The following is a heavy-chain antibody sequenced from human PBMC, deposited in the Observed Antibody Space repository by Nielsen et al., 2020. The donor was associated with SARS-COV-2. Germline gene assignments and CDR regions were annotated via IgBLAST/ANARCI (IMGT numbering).Heavy chain of an antibody. D-gene: IGHD4-23*01. CDR3: ARDDYGGNSDY. J-gene: IGHJ4*02. Sequence: GGSLRLSCAASGFTSSDYYMSWIRQAPGKGLEWVSYISSSSSYTNYADSVKGRFTISRDNAKNSLYLQMNSLRAEDTALYHCARDDYGGNSDYWGQGTLVTVSS. CDR2: ISSSSSYT. V-gene: IGHV3-11*05. CDR1: GFTSSDYY.